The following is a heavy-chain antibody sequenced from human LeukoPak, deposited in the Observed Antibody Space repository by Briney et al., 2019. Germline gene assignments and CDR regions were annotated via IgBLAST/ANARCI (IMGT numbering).Heavy chain of an antibody. Sequence: GASVNVSCTASGYTFTAYYMHWVRQAPGQGREWMGWINPNSGGTNYAQKLQGRVTMTRDTSISTAYMELRSLRSDDTAVYYCASVAPAGTNYWGQGTLVTVSS. J-gene: IGHJ4*02. CDR3: ASVAPAGTNY. CDR1: GYTFTAYY. D-gene: IGHD6-13*01. V-gene: IGHV1-2*02. CDR2: INPNSGGT.